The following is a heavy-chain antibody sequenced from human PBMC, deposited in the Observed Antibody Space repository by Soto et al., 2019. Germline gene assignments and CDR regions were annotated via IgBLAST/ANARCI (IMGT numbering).Heavy chain of an antibody. Sequence: GGSLRLSCAASGFTFRNYAMNWVRQAPGKGLEWVSSISDNAAAAYYADSVKGRFTISRDNSEGTLYLQMNALRAEDTAVYYCAKDRRTTSAAMYYGVDVWGQGSTVTVSS. J-gene: IGHJ6*02. D-gene: IGHD2-2*01. V-gene: IGHV3-23*01. CDR1: GFTFRNYA. CDR2: ISDNAAAA. CDR3: AKDRRTTSAAMYYGVDV.